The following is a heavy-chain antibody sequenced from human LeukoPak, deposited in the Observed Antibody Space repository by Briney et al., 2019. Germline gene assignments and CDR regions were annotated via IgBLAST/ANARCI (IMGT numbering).Heavy chain of an antibody. CDR1: GFTFSSYG. J-gene: IGHJ4*02. CDR2: IRYDGTNK. CDR3: AKDRRAAMVTFFDY. D-gene: IGHD5-18*01. Sequence: PGGSLRLSGAASGFTFSSYGMHWVRQAPGEGLGWVTFIRYDGTNKYYADSVKGRFTISRDSSKNTLYLQMNSLRAEDTAVYYCAKDRRAAMVTFFDYWGQGTLVTVSS. V-gene: IGHV3-30*02.